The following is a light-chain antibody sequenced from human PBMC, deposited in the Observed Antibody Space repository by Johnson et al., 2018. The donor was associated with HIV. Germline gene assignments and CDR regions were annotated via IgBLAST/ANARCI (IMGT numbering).Light chain of an antibody. CDR1: SSNIGNNY. CDR3: GTWHSALSGGGV. Sequence: QSVLTQPPSVSAAPGQKVTISCSGSSSNIGNNYVSWYQQFPERAPKLLIYENNKRPSGIPDRFSGSKSGTSATLGITGLQTGDEADYYCGTWHSALSGGGVFGTGTRVTVL. CDR2: ENN. V-gene: IGLV1-51*01. J-gene: IGLJ1*01.